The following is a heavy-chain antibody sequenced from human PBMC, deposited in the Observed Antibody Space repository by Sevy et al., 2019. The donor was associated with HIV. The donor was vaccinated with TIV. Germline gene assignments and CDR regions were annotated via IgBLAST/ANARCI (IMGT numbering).Heavy chain of an antibody. CDR1: GFTFNYAW. CDR3: ASVVKNDFWDGDVYYYGLDV. V-gene: IGHV3-15*01. J-gene: IGHJ6*02. Sequence: GGSLRLSCAASGFTFNYAWMSWVRQAPGKGLEWVGRIKSKTEGGTADYAAHVKGRFTISRDDSENTLYLQMNSLKTEDTAVYYCASVVKNDFWDGDVYYYGLDVWGQGTTVTVSS. CDR2: IKSKTEGGTA. D-gene: IGHD3-3*01.